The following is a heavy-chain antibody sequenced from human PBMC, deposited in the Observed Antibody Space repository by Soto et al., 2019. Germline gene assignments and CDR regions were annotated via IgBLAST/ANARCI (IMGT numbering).Heavy chain of an antibody. V-gene: IGHV1-69*13. CDR2: IIPIFGTA. CDR3: ARGRAVTNWFDP. CDR1: GGTFSSYA. Sequence: ASVKVSCKASGGTFSSYAISWVRQAPGQGLEWMGGIIPIFGTANYAQKFQGRVTITADESTSTAYMELSSLRSEDTAVYYCARGRAVTNWFDPWGQGTLVTVSS. D-gene: IGHD6-19*01. J-gene: IGHJ5*02.